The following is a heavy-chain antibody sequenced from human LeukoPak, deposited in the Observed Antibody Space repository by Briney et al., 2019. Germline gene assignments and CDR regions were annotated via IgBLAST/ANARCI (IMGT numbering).Heavy chain of an antibody. D-gene: IGHD1-26*01. CDR3: ARRSDSGSDDGEDYFDY. J-gene: IGHJ4*02. CDR1: GVSIYSTTFY. Sequence: SETLSLTCTVAGVSIYSTTFYWGWLRQPPGKGLEWIGSMYYDGSTYHNPSLKSRFTKSVDTSNNQFSLKLTSVTAAATAVYFCARRSDSGSDDGEDYFDYWGQGTLVTVSS. CDR2: MYYDGST. V-gene: IGHV4-39*01.